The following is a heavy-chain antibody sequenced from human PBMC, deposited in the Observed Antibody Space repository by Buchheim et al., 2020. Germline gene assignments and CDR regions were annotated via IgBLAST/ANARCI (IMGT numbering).Heavy chain of an antibody. CDR2: ISYDGSNK. V-gene: IGHV3-30-3*01. D-gene: IGHD3-10*01. CDR1: GFTFSSYA. Sequence: QVQLVESGGGVVQPGRSLRLSCAASGFTFSSYAMHWVRQAPGKGLEWVAVISYDGSNKYYADSVKDRFTISRDNSKNTLSLQMNSLRAEDTAVYYCARVRSGSYYNVMAWYYFDYWGQGTL. CDR3: ARVRSGSYYNVMAWYYFDY. J-gene: IGHJ4*02.